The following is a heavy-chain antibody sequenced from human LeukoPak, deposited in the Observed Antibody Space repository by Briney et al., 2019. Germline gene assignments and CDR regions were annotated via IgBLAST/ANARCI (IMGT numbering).Heavy chain of an antibody. CDR2: ISSSGSTI. V-gene: IGHV3-48*03. J-gene: IGHJ4*02. Sequence: GGSLRLSCAASGFTFSSYEMNWVRPAPGMGLEWVSSISSSGSTIYYADSVKGRFTISRDNAKNSLYLQMNSLRAEDTAVYYCARVSGYCSSTSCFPPDYWGQGTLVTVSS. D-gene: IGHD2-2*01. CDR1: GFTFSSYE. CDR3: ARVSGYCSSTSCFPPDY.